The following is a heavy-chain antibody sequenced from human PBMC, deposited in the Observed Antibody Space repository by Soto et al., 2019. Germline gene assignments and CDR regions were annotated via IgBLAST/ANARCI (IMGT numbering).Heavy chain of an antibody. Sequence: EVQLVESGGDLVQPGRSLRLSCAASGFTFDDYPMHWVRQAPGKGLEWVSGISWNSENIGYGESVKGRYTISRDNAKKSQYPKMSGLRAEDTELYCCGEDGLTASFGLVYDAVNVWGRGTMVTVAS. CDR2: ISWNSENI. CDR1: GFTFDDYP. D-gene: IGHD3-3*01. CDR3: GEDGLTASFGLVYDAVNV. V-gene: IGHV3-9*01. J-gene: IGHJ3*01.